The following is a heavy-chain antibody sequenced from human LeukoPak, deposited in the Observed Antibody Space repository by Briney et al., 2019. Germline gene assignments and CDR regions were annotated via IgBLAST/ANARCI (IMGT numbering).Heavy chain of an antibody. D-gene: IGHD5-18*01. CDR1: GYTFTSYA. CDR2: IIPIFGTA. V-gene: IGHV1-69*13. J-gene: IGHJ4*02. Sequence: ASVKVSCKASGYTFTSYAISWVRQAPGEELEWMGGIIPIFGTANYAQKFQGRVTITADESTSTAYMELSSLRSEDTAVYYCAREHSYGPDYWGQGTLVTVSS. CDR3: AREHSYGPDY.